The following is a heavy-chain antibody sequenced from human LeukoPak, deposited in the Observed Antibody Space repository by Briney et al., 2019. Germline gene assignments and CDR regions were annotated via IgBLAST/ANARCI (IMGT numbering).Heavy chain of an antibody. D-gene: IGHD6-19*01. V-gene: IGHV3-48*03. Sequence: PGGSLRLSCAASGFTFSSYEMNWVRQAPGKGLEWVSYISSSGSTIYYADSVKGRFTISRDNAKNSLYLQMNSLRAEDTAVYYCARDGGPLMGVAGTADFDYWGQGTLVTVSS. CDR2: ISSSGSTI. J-gene: IGHJ4*02. CDR1: GFTFSSYE. CDR3: ARDGGPLMGVAGTADFDY.